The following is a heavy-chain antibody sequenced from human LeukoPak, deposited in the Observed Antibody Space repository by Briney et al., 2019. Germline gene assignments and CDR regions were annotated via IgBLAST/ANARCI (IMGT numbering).Heavy chain of an antibody. V-gene: IGHV3-7*01. CDR3: AREWQGGIAAAGTRIEGDY. J-gene: IGHJ4*02. CDR1: GFSVRGYW. CDR2: IKQDGGEK. D-gene: IGHD6-13*01. Sequence: PGGSLRLSCAVSGFSVRGYWMTWVRQAPGKGLEGVANIKQDGGEKNYVDSVKGRFTISRDNAENSLFLQMNSLRVEDTAVYYCAREWQGGIAAAGTRIEGDYWGQGTLVAVSS.